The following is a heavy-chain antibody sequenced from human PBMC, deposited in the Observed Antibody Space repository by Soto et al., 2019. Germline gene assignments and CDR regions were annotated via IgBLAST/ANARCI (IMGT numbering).Heavy chain of an antibody. D-gene: IGHD2-8*01. Sequence: ASVKVSCKASGYTFTSYGISWVRQAPGQGLEWMGWISAYNGNTNYAQKLQGRVTMTTDTSTSTAYMELRSLRSDDTAVYYCARVKGMVYASLLSPLDYWGQGTLVTVSS. CDR3: ARVKGMVYASLLSPLDY. CDR1: GYTFTSYG. V-gene: IGHV1-18*01. CDR2: ISAYNGNT. J-gene: IGHJ4*02.